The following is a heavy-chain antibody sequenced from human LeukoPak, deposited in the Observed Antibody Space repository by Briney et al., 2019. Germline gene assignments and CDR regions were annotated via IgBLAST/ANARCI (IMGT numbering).Heavy chain of an antibody. J-gene: IGHJ6*02. Sequence: SETLSLTCAVYGGSFSGYYWSWIRKPPGKGLEWIGEINHSRSTNYNASLKSRVTISVDTSKNQFSLKLSSVTAADTAVYYCARGPEDRHHDILPDTYYYYGMDVWGQGTTVTVSS. V-gene: IGHV4-34*01. CDR1: GGSFSGYY. CDR2: INHSRST. D-gene: IGHD3-9*01. CDR3: ARGPEDRHHDILPDTYYYYGMDV.